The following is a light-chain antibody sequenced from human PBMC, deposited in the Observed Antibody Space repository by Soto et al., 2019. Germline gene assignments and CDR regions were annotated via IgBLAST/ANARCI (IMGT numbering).Light chain of an antibody. V-gene: IGKV1-39*01. Sequence: IEVTQSPSSLAASVGDRVTITCRASQTIGTYLNWYRHKSGAAPELLIYDASTLQSGVPSRFRGGASGTDFTLTISSLQPEDFATYYCQRTSSTPVTFGQGTRLEI. CDR1: QTIGTY. J-gene: IGKJ5*01. CDR3: QRTSSTPVT. CDR2: DAS.